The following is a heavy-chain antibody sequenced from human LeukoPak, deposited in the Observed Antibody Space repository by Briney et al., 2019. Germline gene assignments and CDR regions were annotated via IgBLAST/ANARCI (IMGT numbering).Heavy chain of an antibody. Sequence: RPGGSLRLSCAASGFTFSRYWMSWVRQAPGKRQERVANIKQDGSEKYYVDSVKGRFTISRDNGKKSLYLQMNSLRAEDTAVYYCARYPYGSGTYYYFEYWGQGTLVTVSS. D-gene: IGHD3-10*01. V-gene: IGHV3-7*03. CDR1: GFTFSRYW. CDR3: ARYPYGSGTYYYFEY. J-gene: IGHJ4*02. CDR2: IKQDGSEK.